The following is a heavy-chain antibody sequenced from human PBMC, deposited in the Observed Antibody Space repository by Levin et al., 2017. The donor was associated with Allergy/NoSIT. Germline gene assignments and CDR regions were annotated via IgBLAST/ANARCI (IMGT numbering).Heavy chain of an antibody. CDR3: AREDSGGLGGYFQH. CDR1: GYTFTGYY. CDR2: INPNSGGT. V-gene: IGHV1-2*02. Sequence: GESLKISCKASGYTFTGYYMHWVRQAPGQGLEWMGWINPNSGGTNYAQKFQGRVTMTRDTSISTAYMELSRLRSDDTAVYYCAREDSGGLGGYFQHWGQGTLVTVSS. J-gene: IGHJ1*01. D-gene: IGHD3-10*01.